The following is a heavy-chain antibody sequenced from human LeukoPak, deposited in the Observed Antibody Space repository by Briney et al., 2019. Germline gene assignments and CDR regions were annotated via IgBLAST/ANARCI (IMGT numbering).Heavy chain of an antibody. Sequence: GGSLRLSCAASGFTFSSYNMNWVRQAPGKGLEWVSSISTSSSYIYYADSVKGRFTISRDNARKSLYLQMRTLRAEDPAVYSCAGGSSGDYYDSSWGQGTLVTVSS. J-gene: IGHJ5*02. CDR2: ISTSSSYI. CDR1: GFTFSSYN. V-gene: IGHV3-21*01. CDR3: AGGSSGDYYDSS. D-gene: IGHD3-22*01.